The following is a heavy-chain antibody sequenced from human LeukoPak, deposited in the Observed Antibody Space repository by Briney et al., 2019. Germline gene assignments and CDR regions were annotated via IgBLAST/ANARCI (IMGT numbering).Heavy chain of an antibody. J-gene: IGHJ5*02. CDR2: IIPIFGIA. CDR1: GGTFSSYA. D-gene: IGHD3-22*01. CDR3: ARSSTYDSSGYYYWSDP. Sequence: ASVKVSCKASGGTFSSYAISWVRQAPGQGLEWMGRIIPIFGIANYAQKFQGRVTITADKSTSTAYMELSSLRSEDTAVYYCARSSTYDSSGYYYWSDPWGQGTLVTVSS. V-gene: IGHV1-69*04.